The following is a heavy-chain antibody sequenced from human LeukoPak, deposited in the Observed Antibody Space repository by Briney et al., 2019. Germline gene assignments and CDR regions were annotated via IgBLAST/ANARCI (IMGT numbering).Heavy chain of an antibody. CDR3: ARVGDYYDSSGYVDAFDI. Sequence: SETLSLTCTVSGGSISSYYWSWIRQPPGKGLEWIGYIYYSGSTNYNPSLKSRVTISVDTSKNQFSLKLSSVTVADTAVYYCARVGDYYDSSGYVDAFDIWGQGTMVTVSS. CDR1: GGSISSYY. D-gene: IGHD3-22*01. J-gene: IGHJ3*02. CDR2: IYYSGST. V-gene: IGHV4-59*01.